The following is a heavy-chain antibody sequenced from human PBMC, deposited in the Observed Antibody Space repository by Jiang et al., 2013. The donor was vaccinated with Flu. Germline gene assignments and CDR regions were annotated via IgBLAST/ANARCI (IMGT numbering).Heavy chain of an antibody. CDR2: ISDSGGST. J-gene: IGHJ5*02. CDR1: GFTFSTYA. V-gene: IGHV3-23*01. Sequence: EVQLLESGGGLVQPGGSLRLSCAASGFTFSTYAMSWVRQAPGKGLEWVSAISDSGGSTYYANSVKGRFTISRDNSKNTMYLQLNSLRSEDTAIYYCAKHPSGWYLQWFDPWGQGTLVTVS. CDR3: AKHPSGWYLQWFDP. D-gene: IGHD6-19*01.